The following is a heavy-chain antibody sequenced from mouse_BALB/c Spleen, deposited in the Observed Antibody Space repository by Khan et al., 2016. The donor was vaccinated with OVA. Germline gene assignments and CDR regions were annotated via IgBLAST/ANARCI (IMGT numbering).Heavy chain of an antibody. J-gene: IGHJ3*01. Sequence: EVELVESGGVLLEPGGSLKLSCAASGFTFSSFVMSWVRQTPEKRLEWVATISSAATYTYYPDSVKGRFTIPRDNAKNTLYLQMNSLRSDDTAIYYCANGNYGWFAYWGQGTLVTVST. D-gene: IGHD2-1*01. CDR2: ISSAATYT. V-gene: IGHV5-9-1*01. CDR1: GFTFSSFV. CDR3: ANGNYGWFAY.